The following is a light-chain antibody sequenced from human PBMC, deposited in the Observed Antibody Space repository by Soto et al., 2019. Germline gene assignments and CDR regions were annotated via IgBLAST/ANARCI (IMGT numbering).Light chain of an antibody. J-gene: IGKJ5*01. CDR1: QSVASY. Sequence: EIVLTQSPATLSLSPGERATLSCRASQSVASYLAWYQQKPGPAPTLLIYGASNRATGIPARFSGSGSGTDFTLTISSLEPEDFAVYYCQQRSDWPITFGQGTRLEIK. CDR3: QQRSDWPIT. CDR2: GAS. V-gene: IGKV3-11*01.